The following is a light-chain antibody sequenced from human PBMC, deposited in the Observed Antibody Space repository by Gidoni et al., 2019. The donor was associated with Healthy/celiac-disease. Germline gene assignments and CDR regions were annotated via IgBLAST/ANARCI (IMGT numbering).Light chain of an antibody. J-gene: IGKJ3*01. CDR1: QSVSSH. Sequence: IVMSQSPATLSVLPGERATLSCRASQSVSSHLAWYPPKPGQAPRPLISGATTRATGIPARFSGSGSGTEFTLNISSLQSEDFAVYYCQQYNNWPAFTFGPGTKVDIK. CDR2: GAT. V-gene: IGKV3-15*01. CDR3: QQYNNWPAFT.